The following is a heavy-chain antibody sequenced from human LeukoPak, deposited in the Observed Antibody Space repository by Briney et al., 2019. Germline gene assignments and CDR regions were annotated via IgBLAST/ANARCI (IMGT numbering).Heavy chain of an antibody. CDR3: ARKLCTGANCDRGYFAY. D-gene: IGHD2-8*02. V-gene: IGHV4-39*01. CDR2: IYYTAST. Sequence: SETLSLTCTVSGGSISSSSYYWGWIRQPPGKGLEWIGSIYYTASTYYNPSLNSRVTMSADTSKNQFSLKLSSVTGADTAMYYCARKLCTGANCDRGYFAYWGQGTLVTVSS. J-gene: IGHJ4*02. CDR1: GGSISSSSYY.